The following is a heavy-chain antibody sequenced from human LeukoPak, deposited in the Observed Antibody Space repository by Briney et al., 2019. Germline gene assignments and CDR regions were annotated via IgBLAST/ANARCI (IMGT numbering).Heavy chain of an antibody. J-gene: IGHJ6*02. V-gene: IGHV3-23*01. CDR3: ARNQQLGGHSYYYYGMDV. CDR1: GITFNTHA. CDR2: ITMSGVSR. Sequence: PGGSLRLSCVVSGITFNTHAMTWVRQAPGKGPDWVSSITMSGVSRYYADSVKGRFTISRDNSNNTLYLQMNSLRADDTAIYYCARNQQLGGHSYYYYGMDVWGQGTTVTVSS. D-gene: IGHD3-16*01.